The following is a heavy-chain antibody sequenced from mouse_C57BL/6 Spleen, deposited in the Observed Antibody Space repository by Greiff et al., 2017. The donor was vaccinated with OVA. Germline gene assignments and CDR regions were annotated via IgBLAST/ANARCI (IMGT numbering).Heavy chain of an antibody. CDR2: IWTGGGT. V-gene: IGHV2-9-1*01. CDR3: ARVYYDYDLGAMDY. D-gene: IGHD2-4*01. Sequence: VKLQESGPGLVAPSQSLSITCTVSGFSLTSYAISWVRQPPGKGLEWLGVIWTGGGTNYNSALKSRLSISKDNSKSQVFLKMNSLQTDDTARYYCARVYYDYDLGAMDYWGQGTSVTVSS. CDR1: GFSLTSYA. J-gene: IGHJ4*01.